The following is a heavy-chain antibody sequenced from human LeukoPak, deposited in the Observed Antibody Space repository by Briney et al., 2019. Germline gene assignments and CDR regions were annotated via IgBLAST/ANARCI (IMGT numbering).Heavy chain of an antibody. Sequence: GGSLRPSCAASGFTFSSYEMNWVRQAPGKGLEWVSYISSSGSTIYYADSVKGRFTISRDNAKNSLYLQMNSLRAVDTAVYYCATLGDAFDIWGQGTMVTVSS. V-gene: IGHV3-48*03. J-gene: IGHJ3*02. CDR3: ATLGDAFDI. D-gene: IGHD7-27*01. CDR2: ISSSGSTI. CDR1: GFTFSSYE.